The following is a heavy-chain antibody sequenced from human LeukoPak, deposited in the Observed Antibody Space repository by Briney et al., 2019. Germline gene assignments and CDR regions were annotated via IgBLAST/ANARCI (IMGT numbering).Heavy chain of an antibody. CDR3: ARVFGCSSTSCYGGADY. D-gene: IGHD2-2*01. CDR1: GGSISSGSYY. CDR2: IYTSGST. V-gene: IGHV4-61*02. J-gene: IGHJ4*02. Sequence: PSQTLSLTCTVSGGSISSGSYYWSWIRQPPGKGLEWIGRIYTSGSTNYNPSLKSRVTISVDTSKNQFSLKLSSVTAADTAVYYCARVFGCSSTSCYGGADYWGQGTLVTVSS.